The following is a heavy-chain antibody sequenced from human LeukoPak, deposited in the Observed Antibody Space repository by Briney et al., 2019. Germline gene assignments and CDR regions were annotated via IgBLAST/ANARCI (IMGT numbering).Heavy chain of an antibody. D-gene: IGHD2-21*02. CDR2: ISSSGSTI. J-gene: IGHJ6*02. Sequence: PGGSLRLSCAASGFTFSSYEMNWVRQAPGKGLEWVSYISSSGSTIYYADSVKGRFTISRDNAKNSLYLQMNSLRAEDTAVYYCRTDCGGDCYSNYYYYGMDVWGQGTTVTVSS. CDR3: RTDCGGDCYSNYYYYGMDV. V-gene: IGHV3-48*03. CDR1: GFTFSSYE.